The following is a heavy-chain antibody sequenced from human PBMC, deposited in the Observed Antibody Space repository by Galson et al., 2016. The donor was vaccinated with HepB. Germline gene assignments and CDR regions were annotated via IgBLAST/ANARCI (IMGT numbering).Heavy chain of an antibody. V-gene: IGHV3-30*03. D-gene: IGHD6-19*01. CDR2: ISYDGSLK. CDR3: AREDPNIAVAALDY. Sequence: SLRLSCAASEFPFSTYGMHWVRQAPGKGLEWVSAISYDGSLKYYADSVKGRFTISRDNSKNTLHLQMNSLRAEDTAVYYCAREDPNIAVAALDYWGQGTLVTVSS. CDR1: EFPFSTYG. J-gene: IGHJ4*02.